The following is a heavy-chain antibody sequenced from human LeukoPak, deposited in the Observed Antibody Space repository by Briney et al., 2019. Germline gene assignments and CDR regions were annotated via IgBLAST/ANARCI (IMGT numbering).Heavy chain of an antibody. CDR2: ICGSGSII. D-gene: IGHD2-21*01. CDR3: GTTYFSEYSFDS. CDR1: GATFSSDE. J-gene: IGHJ4*02. Sequence: PGGSLRLSCAASGATFSSDEMNWVRQAPGKGLEWVSYICGSGSIIYYADSVKGRFTISRDNAKRTLYLQMNSLRAEDTAVYYCGTTYFSEYSFDSWGQGTLVTVSS. V-gene: IGHV3-48*03.